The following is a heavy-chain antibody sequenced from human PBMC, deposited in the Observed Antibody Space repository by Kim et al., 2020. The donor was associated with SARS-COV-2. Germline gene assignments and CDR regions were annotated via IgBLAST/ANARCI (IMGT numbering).Heavy chain of an antibody. J-gene: IGHJ6*03. Sequence: NKKHNGKEKYYLDSVKGRFTISRDNAKNSLYLQMNSLRAADTAVYYCANDQSRITIFGVVITYYYMDVWGKGTTVTVSS. CDR3: ANDQSRITIFGVVITYYYMDV. CDR2: KKHNGKEK. V-gene: IGHV3-7*01. D-gene: IGHD3-3*01.